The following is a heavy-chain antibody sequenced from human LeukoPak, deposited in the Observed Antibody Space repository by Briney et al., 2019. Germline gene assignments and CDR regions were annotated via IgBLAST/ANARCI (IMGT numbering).Heavy chain of an antibody. CDR2: VNLQGST. J-gene: IGHJ4*02. CDR1: GGSITNTNY. Sequence: SGTLSLTCGVSGGSITNTNYWTWVRQPPGKGLEWIGEVNLQGSTNYNPSLMGRVAIAVDTSKNQFSLKLSSVTAADTAVYYCASFYQAYYFDYWGQGTLVTVSS. D-gene: IGHD2-21*01. CDR3: ASFYQAYYFDY. V-gene: IGHV4-4*02.